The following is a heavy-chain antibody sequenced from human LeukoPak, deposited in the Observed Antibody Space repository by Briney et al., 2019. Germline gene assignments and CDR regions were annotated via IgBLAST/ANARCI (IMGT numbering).Heavy chain of an antibody. CDR1: GFTFSSYW. CDR2: INGDGSTT. CDR3: AKGGLSYCLDY. J-gene: IGHJ4*02. D-gene: IGHD2-21*02. V-gene: IGHV3-74*01. Sequence: GGSLRLSCAASGFTFSSYWMHWVRQAPGKGLVWVSRINGDGSTTTYADSVTGRFTISRDNSKNTLYLQMNSLRAEDTAVYYCAKGGLSYCLDYWGQGTLVTVSS.